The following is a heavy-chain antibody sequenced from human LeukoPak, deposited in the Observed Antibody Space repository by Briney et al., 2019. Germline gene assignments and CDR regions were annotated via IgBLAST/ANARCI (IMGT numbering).Heavy chain of an antibody. D-gene: IGHD3-10*01. CDR2: IYYSGST. CDR1: GGSISSYY. V-gene: IGHV4-59*08. Sequence: SETLSLTCTVSGGSISSYYWSWIRQPPGKGLEWIGYIYYSGSTNYNPSPKSRVTISVDTSKNQFSLKLTSVTAADTAVYYCARHATSGSGTYPLDYWGQGTLVTVSS. J-gene: IGHJ4*02. CDR3: ARHATSGSGTYPLDY.